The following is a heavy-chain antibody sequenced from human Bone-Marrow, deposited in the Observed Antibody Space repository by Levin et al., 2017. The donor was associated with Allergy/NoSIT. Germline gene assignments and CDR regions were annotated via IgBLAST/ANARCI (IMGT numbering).Heavy chain of an antibody. CDR1: GYTFTSYD. J-gene: IGHJ3*02. CDR2: MNPNSGNT. CDR3: ARATIFGVGNKNHDAFDI. V-gene: IGHV1-8*01. D-gene: IGHD3-3*01. Sequence: GESLKISCKASGYTFTSYDINWVRQATGQGLEWMGWMNPNSGNTGYAQKFQGRVTMTRNTSISTAYMELSSLRSEDTAVYYCARATIFGVGNKNHDAFDIWGQGTMVTVSS.